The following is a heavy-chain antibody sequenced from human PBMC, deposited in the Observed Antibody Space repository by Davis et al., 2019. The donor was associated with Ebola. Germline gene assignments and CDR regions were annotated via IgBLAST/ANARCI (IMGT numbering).Heavy chain of an antibody. CDR2: IYPGDSET. J-gene: IGHJ6*04. CDR1: GYTFNSYW. CDR3: ARLNTHNYNFYGMDV. V-gene: IGHV5-51*01. D-gene: IGHD2-2*02. Sequence: GESLKISCKGSGYTFNSYWIGWVRQMPGKGLEWLGIIYPGDSETRYSPSFQGQVTMSADKSINTAYLQWSSLKASDTAMYYCARLNTHNYNFYGMDVWGKGTTVIVS.